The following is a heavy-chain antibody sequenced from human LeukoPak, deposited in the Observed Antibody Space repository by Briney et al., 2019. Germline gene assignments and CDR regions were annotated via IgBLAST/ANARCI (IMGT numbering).Heavy chain of an antibody. J-gene: IGHJ3*02. CDR2: IYYGGST. D-gene: IGHD3-22*01. V-gene: IGHV4-39*01. Sequence: PSETLSLTCTVSGGSISSNTYYWDWIRQPPVKGLECIGSIYYGGSTYYNPSLKSRVIISVDTSKNQFSLKLSSVTAADTAVYYCARAYYYASSAFDIWGQGTMVTVSS. CDR3: ARAYYYASSAFDI. CDR1: GGSISSNTYY.